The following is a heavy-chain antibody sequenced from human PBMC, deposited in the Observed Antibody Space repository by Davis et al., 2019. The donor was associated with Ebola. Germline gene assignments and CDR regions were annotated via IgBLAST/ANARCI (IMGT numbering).Heavy chain of an antibody. V-gene: IGHV1-58*01. CDR2: IVVGSGNT. CDR1: GFTFTSSA. Sequence: SVKVSCKASGFTFTSSAVQWVRQARGQRLEWIGWIVVGSGNTNYAQKFQERVTITRDMSTSTAYMELSSLRSEDTAVYYCARVWGTGPQGRDNLWFVFDYWGQGTLVTVSS. J-gene: IGHJ4*02. CDR3: ARVWGTGPQGRDNLWFVFDY. D-gene: IGHD3-10*01.